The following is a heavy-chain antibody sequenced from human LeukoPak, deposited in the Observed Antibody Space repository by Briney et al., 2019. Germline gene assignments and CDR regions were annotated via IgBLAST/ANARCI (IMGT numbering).Heavy chain of an antibody. J-gene: IGHJ6*02. CDR1: GGSISSSNW. V-gene: IGHV4-4*02. D-gene: IGHD6-19*01. Sequence: SETLSLTCAVSGGSISSSNWWSWVRQPPGKGLEWIGEIYHSRSTNYNPSLKSRVTISVDKSKNQFSLKLSSVTAADTAVYYCARDLSSGWYGAYYYYGMDVWGQGTTVTVSS. CDR2: IYHSRST. CDR3: ARDLSSGWYGAYYYYGMDV.